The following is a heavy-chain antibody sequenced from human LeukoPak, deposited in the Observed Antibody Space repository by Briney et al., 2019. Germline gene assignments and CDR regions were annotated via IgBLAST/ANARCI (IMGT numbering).Heavy chain of an antibody. V-gene: IGHV3-74*01. D-gene: IGHD7-27*01. Sequence: GGSLRLSCAASGFTFSSYWMHWVRQAPGKGLVWVSRINSDGSSTSYADSVKGRFTVSRDNSKNTLFLQMNSLRAEDTAVYYCAKDGGLWVSAHWGDSWGRGTLVTVSS. CDR1: GFTFSSYW. J-gene: IGHJ4*02. CDR2: INSDGSST. CDR3: AKDGGLWVSAHWGDS.